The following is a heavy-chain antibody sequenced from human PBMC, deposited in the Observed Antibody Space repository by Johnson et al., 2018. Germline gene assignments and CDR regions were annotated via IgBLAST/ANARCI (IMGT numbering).Heavy chain of an antibody. J-gene: IGHJ1*01. CDR2: SYTDGTT. Sequence: VQLVQSGGDLIQXGGSXRLXCAASGFTVSSFYMSWVRQAPGKGLEWVSGSYTDGTTYYAASVKGRFTIARDNSKNSLYLQMNSLKVEDTAVYYCVRDIGRSGYYTLHFQHWGQGTLVTVSS. CDR3: VRDIGRSGYYTLHFQH. V-gene: IGHV3-53*01. D-gene: IGHD3-3*01. CDR1: GFTVSSFY.